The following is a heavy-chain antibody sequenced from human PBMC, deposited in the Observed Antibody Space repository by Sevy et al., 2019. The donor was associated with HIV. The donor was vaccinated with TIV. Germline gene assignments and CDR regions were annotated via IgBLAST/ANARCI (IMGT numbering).Heavy chain of an antibody. Sequence: GGSLRLSCAASGFTFSKAWMSWVRQAPGKGLEWVGRIKSNTDGGTTDYAEPVKGRFTISRDDSKNTLYLQVNSLKTDDTAVYYCTTKKDFWSDYFYFDYWGQGTLVTVSS. D-gene: IGHD3-3*01. V-gene: IGHV3-15*01. J-gene: IGHJ4*02. CDR1: GFTFSKAW. CDR3: TTKKDFWSDYFYFDY. CDR2: IKSNTDGGTT.